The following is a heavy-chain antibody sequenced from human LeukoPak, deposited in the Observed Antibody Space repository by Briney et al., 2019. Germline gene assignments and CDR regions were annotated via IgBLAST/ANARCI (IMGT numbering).Heavy chain of an antibody. Sequence: PSETLSLTCTVSGGSISSGGYYWSWIRQHPGKGLEWIGYIYYSGSTYYNLSLKSRVTISVDTSKNQFSLKLSSVTAADTAVYYCARDGYSSSASWWYFDLWGRGTLVTVSS. CDR3: ARDGYSSSASWWYFDL. J-gene: IGHJ2*01. V-gene: IGHV4-31*03. CDR1: GGSISSGGYY. CDR2: IYYSGST. D-gene: IGHD6-6*01.